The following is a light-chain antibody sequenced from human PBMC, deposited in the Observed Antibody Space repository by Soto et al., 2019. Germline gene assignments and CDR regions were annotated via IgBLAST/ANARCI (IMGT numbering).Light chain of an antibody. J-gene: IGLJ2*01. CDR3: LSFDSSLSVV. V-gene: IGLV1-40*01. Sequence: QSVLTQPPSVSGAPGQRVTISCTGSSSNIGAGYDVHWYQQLPGRAPKLLIYGNTNRPSGVPDRFSGSKSGTSASLAITGLQAEDEADYYCLSFDSSLSVVFGGGTNHRP. CDR1: SSNIGAGYD. CDR2: GNT.